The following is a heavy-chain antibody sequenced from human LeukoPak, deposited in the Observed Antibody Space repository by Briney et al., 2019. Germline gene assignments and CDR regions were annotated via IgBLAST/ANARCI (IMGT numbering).Heavy chain of an antibody. J-gene: IGHJ4*02. D-gene: IGHD5-12*01. V-gene: IGHV3-23*01. CDR1: GFTFSSYA. CDR3: AKDSERGYSGYVLLGY. Sequence: HSGGSLRLSCAASGFTFSSYAMSWVRQAPGKGLKWVSSISATGGSTFYADSVKGRFTISRDNSKNTLYLQMNSLRAEDTAVYYCAKDSERGYSGYVLLGYWGQGTLVTVSS. CDR2: ISATGGST.